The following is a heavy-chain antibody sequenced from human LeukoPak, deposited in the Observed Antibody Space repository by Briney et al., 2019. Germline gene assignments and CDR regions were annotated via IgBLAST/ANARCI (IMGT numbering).Heavy chain of an antibody. D-gene: IGHD5-24*01. CDR2: LYYSGST. CDR3: AREEGGGYNRY. J-gene: IGHJ4*02. CDR1: GGSISSSSFY. V-gene: IGHV4-61*01. Sequence: TSETLSLTCTVSGGSISSSSFYWSWIRQPPGKGLEWIGYLYYSGSTTYNPSLRSRVTISVDTSKNQFSLKLNSVTAADTAVYYCAREEGGGYNRYWGQGTLVTVSS.